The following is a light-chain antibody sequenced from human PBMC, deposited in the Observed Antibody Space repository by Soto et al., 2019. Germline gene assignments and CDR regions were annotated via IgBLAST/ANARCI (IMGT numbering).Light chain of an antibody. Sequence: EIVMTQSPATLSVSPGERATLSCRASQSVSNNYLAWYQQKPGQAPRLLIYDASIRPTGIPARFSGSGSGTEFTLTISSLQSEDFAVYYCKQYNSWPLTFGGGTKVDIK. CDR3: KQYNSWPLT. CDR2: DAS. V-gene: IGKV3D-15*01. J-gene: IGKJ4*01. CDR1: QSVSNN.